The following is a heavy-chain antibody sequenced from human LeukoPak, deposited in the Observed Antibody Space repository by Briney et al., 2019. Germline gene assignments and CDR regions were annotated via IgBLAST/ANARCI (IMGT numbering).Heavy chain of an antibody. Sequence: PGGSLRLSCAASGFTFSDNFMSWIRQAPGKGLEWVSYIGRSSTYTSYADSVKGRFTISRDNAKNSLYLQMNSLRAEDTAVYYCARYIAAAGTKYFDIRGQGTLVTVSS. V-gene: IGHV3-11*03. J-gene: IGHJ4*02. CDR2: IGRSSTYT. D-gene: IGHD6-13*01. CDR3: ARYIAAAGTKYFDI. CDR1: GFTFSDNF.